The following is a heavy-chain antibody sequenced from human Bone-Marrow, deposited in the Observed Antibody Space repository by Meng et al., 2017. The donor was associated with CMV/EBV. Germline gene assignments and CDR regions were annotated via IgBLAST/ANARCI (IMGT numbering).Heavy chain of an antibody. J-gene: IGHJ6*02. Sequence: GESLKISCAASGFTFSGSTIYWVRQASGKGLEWVGRIKSKTDGGTTDYAAPVKGRFTISRDDSKNTLYLQMNSLKTEDTAVYYCTTDLGYGMDVWGQGTTVTVSS. CDR1: GFTFSGST. V-gene: IGHV3-15*01. CDR3: TTDLGYGMDV. CDR2: IKSKTDGGTT. D-gene: IGHD3-16*01.